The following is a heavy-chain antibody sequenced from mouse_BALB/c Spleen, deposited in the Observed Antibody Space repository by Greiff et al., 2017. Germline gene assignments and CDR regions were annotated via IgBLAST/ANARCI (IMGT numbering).Heavy chain of an antibody. J-gene: IGHJ4*01. D-gene: IGHD2-14*01. CDR2: INPSNGGT. Sequence: QVHVKQSGAELVKPGASVKLSCKASGYTFTSYYMYWVKQRPGQGLEWIGEINPSNGGTNFNEKFKSKATLTVDKSSSTAYMQLSSLTSEDSAVYYCTRYGYDGAMDYWGQGTSVTVSS. CDR1: GYTFTSYY. CDR3: TRYGYDGAMDY. V-gene: IGHV1S81*02.